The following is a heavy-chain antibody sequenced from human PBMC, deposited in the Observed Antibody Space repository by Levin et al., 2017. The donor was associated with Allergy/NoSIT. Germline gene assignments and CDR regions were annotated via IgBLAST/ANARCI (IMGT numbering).Heavy chain of an antibody. J-gene: IGHJ2*01. CDR1: GGSISSYY. D-gene: IGHD6-19*01. CDR2: IYYSGST. Sequence: SCTVSGGSISSYYWSWIRQPPGKGLEWIGYIYYSGSTNYNPSLKSRVTISVDTSKNQFSLKLSSVTAADTAVYYCARDMAVAGKGTAPDWYFDLWGRGTLVTVSS. CDR3: ARDMAVAGKGTAPDWYFDL. V-gene: IGHV4-59*01.